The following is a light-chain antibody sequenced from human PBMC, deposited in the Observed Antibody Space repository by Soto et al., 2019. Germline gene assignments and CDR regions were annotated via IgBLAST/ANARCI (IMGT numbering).Light chain of an antibody. CDR1: TPNIGSNV. CDR2: SDN. CDR3: ASWDDSLSVWV. Sequence: QSVLTQSPSASGTPGQRVTISCSGSTPNIGSNVVDWFQQFLGTAPKLLIYSDNQRPSGVPDRFSGSRSGTSASLAISGLQSEDEADYYCASWDDSLSVWVFGGGTKLTVL. J-gene: IGLJ3*02. V-gene: IGLV1-44*01.